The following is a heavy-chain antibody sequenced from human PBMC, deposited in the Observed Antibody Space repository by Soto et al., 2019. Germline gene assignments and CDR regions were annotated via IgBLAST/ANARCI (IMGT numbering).Heavy chain of an antibody. J-gene: IGHJ6*02. D-gene: IGHD1-26*01. Sequence: GGSLRLSCAASGFTFSSYGMHWVRQAPGKGLEWVAVISYDGSNKYYADSVKGRFTISRDNSKNTLYLQMNSLRAEDTAVYYCAKDLEGATPRPYYYYGMDVWGQGTTVTVSS. CDR1: GFTFSSYG. CDR2: ISYDGSNK. V-gene: IGHV3-30*18. CDR3: AKDLEGATPRPYYYYGMDV.